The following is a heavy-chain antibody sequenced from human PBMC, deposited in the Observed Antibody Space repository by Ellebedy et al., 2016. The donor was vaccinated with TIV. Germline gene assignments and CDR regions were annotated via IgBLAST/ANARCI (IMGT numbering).Heavy chain of an antibody. J-gene: IGHJ4*02. CDR3: AIRRWGYDSSGYYGY. Sequence: MPSETLSLTCAVSGGSISSSNWWSWVRPPPGKGLEWIGEIYHSGSTNYNPSLKSRVTISVDKSKNQFSLKLSSVTAADTAVYYCAIRRWGYDSSGYYGYWGQGTLVTVSS. CDR2: IYHSGST. V-gene: IGHV4-4*02. D-gene: IGHD3-22*01. CDR1: GGSISSSNW.